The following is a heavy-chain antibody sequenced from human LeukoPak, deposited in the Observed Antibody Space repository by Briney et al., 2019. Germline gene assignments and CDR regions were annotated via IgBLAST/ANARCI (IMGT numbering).Heavy chain of an antibody. J-gene: IGHJ4*02. V-gene: IGHV3-21*01. CDR1: GFTFSSYS. CDR2: ISSSSSYE. Sequence: PGGSLRLSCAASGFTFSSYSMNWVRQAPGKGLEWVSSISSSSSYEYYADSVKGRFTISRDNAKNSLYLQMNSLRAEDTAVYYCARGRTIFGVVPYYFDYWGQGTLVTVSS. CDR3: ARGRTIFGVVPYYFDY. D-gene: IGHD3-3*01.